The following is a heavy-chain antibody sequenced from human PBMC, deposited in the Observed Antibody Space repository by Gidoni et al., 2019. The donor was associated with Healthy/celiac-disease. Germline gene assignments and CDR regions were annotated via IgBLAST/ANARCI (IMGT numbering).Heavy chain of an antibody. Sequence: QAPLVQSGAEVKKPGSSVMVSCKASGRTFSSYAISRVRQAPRQGLEWMRGIIPIFGTANYAQKFQGRVTITSDESTSTAYMELSSLRSEDTAVYYCATAVGVATPPFEYWGQGTLVTVSS. V-gene: IGHV1-69*01. CDR1: GRTFSSYA. J-gene: IGHJ4*02. CDR3: ATAVGVATPPFEY. D-gene: IGHD1-26*01. CDR2: IIPIFGTA.